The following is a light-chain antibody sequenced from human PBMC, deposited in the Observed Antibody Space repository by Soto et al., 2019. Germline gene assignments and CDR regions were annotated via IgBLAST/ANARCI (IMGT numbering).Light chain of an antibody. Sequence: DIVMTQSPATLSVSAGERATLSCRASQGVSSNLNWYQQKPGQAPRLLIYGASTSATGIPARFSGSGSGTEFTLTTSLLKSEDLAVYYGQQYNKSPWTFGRGTRGEIK. V-gene: IGKV3-15*01. CDR3: QQYNKSPWT. CDR2: GAS. CDR1: QGVSSN. J-gene: IGKJ1*01.